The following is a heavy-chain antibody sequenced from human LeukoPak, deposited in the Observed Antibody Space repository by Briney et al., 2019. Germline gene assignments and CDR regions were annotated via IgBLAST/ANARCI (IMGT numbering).Heavy chain of an antibody. V-gene: IGHV4-4*09. CDR1: GGSISSYY. Sequence: SETLSLTCTVSGGSISSYYWSWVRQPPGKGLEWIGYIYTSGSTNYNPSLKSRVTISVDTSKNQFALKLSSVTAADTAVYYCARGVMVPDYWGQGTLVTVSS. J-gene: IGHJ4*02. CDR2: IYTSGST. D-gene: IGHD2-8*01. CDR3: ARGVMVPDY.